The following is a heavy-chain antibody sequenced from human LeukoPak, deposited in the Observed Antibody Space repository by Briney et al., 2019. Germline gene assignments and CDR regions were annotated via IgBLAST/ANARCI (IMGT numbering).Heavy chain of an antibody. CDR3: ARNLRVAAAYFGY. CDR2: ISYDGSNK. CDR1: GFTFSSSA. Sequence: PGRSLRLSCAAPGFTFSSSAMDWVRQAPGKGLEWVAVISYDGSNKYYGDSVKGRFTISRDNSKNTLYLQMNSLRPEDTAVYYCARNLRVAAAYFGYWGRGTLVTVSS. V-gene: IGHV3-30-3*01. D-gene: IGHD2-21*02. J-gene: IGHJ4*02.